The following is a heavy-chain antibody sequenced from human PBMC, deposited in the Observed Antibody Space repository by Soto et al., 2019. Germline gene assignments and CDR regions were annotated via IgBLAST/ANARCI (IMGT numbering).Heavy chain of an antibody. D-gene: IGHD3-22*01. CDR2: ISGSGGST. J-gene: IGHJ4*02. CDR3: ARDLVNYYDSSGYYIFDY. CDR1: GFTFSSYA. Sequence: GGSLRLSCAASGFTFSSYAMSWVRQAPGKGLEWVSAISGSGGSTYYADSVKGRFTISRDNSKNTLYLQMNSLRAEDTAVYYCARDLVNYYDSSGYYIFDYWGQGTLVTVSS. V-gene: IGHV3-23*01.